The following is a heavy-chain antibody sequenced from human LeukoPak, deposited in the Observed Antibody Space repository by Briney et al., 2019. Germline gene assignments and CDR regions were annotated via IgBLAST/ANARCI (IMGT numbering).Heavy chain of an antibody. D-gene: IGHD3-3*01. J-gene: IGHJ5*02. Sequence: SETLSLTCAVYGGSFSGYYWSWIRQPPGKGLEWIGEINHSGSTNYNPSLKSRVTISVDTSKNQFSLKLSSVTAADTAVYYCARGRPVDYDFLFDPWGQGTLVTVSS. CDR3: ARGRPVDYDFLFDP. V-gene: IGHV4-34*01. CDR1: GGSFSGYY. CDR2: INHSGST.